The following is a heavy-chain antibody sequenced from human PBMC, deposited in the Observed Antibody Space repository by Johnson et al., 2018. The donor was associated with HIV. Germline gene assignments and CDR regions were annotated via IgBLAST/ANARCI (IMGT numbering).Heavy chain of an antibody. CDR2: INSDGSST. V-gene: IGHV3-74*02. CDR1: GFTFSSYW. CDR3: AKGGYSSSWYLWDTFNM. D-gene: IGHD2-2*01. J-gene: IGHJ3*02. Sequence: VQLVESGGGVVHPGRSLRLSCAASGFTFSSYWMHWVRQAPGKGLVWVSRINSDGSSTSYADSVKGRFTISRDNAKNTLYLQMNSLRAEDTALYYCAKGGYSSSWYLWDTFNMWGQGTMVTVSS.